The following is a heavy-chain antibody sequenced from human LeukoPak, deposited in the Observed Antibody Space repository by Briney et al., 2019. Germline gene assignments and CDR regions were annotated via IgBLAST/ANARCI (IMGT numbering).Heavy chain of an antibody. V-gene: IGHV3-49*03. J-gene: IGHJ4*02. Sequence: GGSLRLSCTASGFTFGDYAMSWFRQAPGKGLEWVGFIRSKAYGGTTEYAASVKGRFTISRDDSKSIAYLQMNSLKTEDTAVYYCTRDVGQDVDIVAGVFDYWGQGTLVTVSP. D-gene: IGHD5-12*01. CDR2: IRSKAYGGTT. CDR1: GFTFGDYA. CDR3: TRDVGQDVDIVAGVFDY.